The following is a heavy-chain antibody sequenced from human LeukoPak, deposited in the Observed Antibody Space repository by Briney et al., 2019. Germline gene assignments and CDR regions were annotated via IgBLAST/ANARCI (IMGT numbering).Heavy chain of an antibody. J-gene: IGHJ3*02. D-gene: IGHD3-10*01. Sequence: PGGSLRLSCAASGFTLSNYAMHWVRQAPGKGLEYVSAISSNGGSTYYANSVKGRFTISRDNSKNTLYLQMGSLRAEDMAVYYCARDMYYYGSGAAFDIWGQGTMVTVSS. V-gene: IGHV3-64*01. CDR3: ARDMYYYGSGAAFDI. CDR1: GFTLSNYA. CDR2: ISSNGGST.